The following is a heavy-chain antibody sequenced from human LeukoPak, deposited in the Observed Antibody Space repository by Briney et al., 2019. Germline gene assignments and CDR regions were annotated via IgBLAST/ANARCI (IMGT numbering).Heavy chain of an antibody. CDR3: AALIIGRPFDY. J-gene: IGHJ4*02. Sequence: EGSLRLSCVASGFTFSAYWMSWVRQAPGKGLEYMASIKQDGSETYYVDSVKGRFTISRDNAKDSLDLQMNNLRAEDTAVYYCAALIIGRPFDYWGQGTLVIVSS. CDR2: IKQDGSET. V-gene: IGHV3-7*03. D-gene: IGHD1-26*01. CDR1: GFTFSAYW.